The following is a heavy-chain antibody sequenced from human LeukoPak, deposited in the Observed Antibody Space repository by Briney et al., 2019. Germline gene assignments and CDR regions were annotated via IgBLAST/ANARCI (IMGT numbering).Heavy chain of an antibody. CDR3: ARTSGADVFDV. Sequence: SETLSLTCTVSGGSISSSSYYWGWIRQPPGKGLEWIGSIYYSGSTYYNPSLKSRVTISVDTSKNQFSLKLSSVTAADTAVYYCARTSGADVFDVWGQGTMVTVSS. D-gene: IGHD1-26*01. J-gene: IGHJ3*01. CDR1: GGSISSSSYY. CDR2: IYYSGST. V-gene: IGHV4-39*07.